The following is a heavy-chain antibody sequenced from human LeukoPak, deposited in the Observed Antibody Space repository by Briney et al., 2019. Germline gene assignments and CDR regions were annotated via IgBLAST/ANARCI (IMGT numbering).Heavy chain of an antibody. Sequence: GGSLRLSCAASGFTFSSYAMHWVRQAPGKGLEWVAVISYDGSNKYYADSVKGRFTISRDNSKNTLYLQMNSLRAEDTAVYYCANSGYDLWFDYWGQGTLVTVSS. J-gene: IGHJ4*02. D-gene: IGHD5-12*01. CDR3: ANSGYDLWFDY. CDR2: ISYDGSNK. V-gene: IGHV3-30*04. CDR1: GFTFSSYA.